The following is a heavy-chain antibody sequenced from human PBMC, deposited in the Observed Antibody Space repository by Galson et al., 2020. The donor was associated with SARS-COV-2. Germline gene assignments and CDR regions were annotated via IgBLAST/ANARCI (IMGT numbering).Heavy chain of an antibody. CDR2: INCKSGGA. D-gene: IGHD1-26*01. Sequence: GESLKISCKATGYTFIDYYLHWVRQAPGQGLEWMGRINCKSGGADYAERFQGRVTLNTNMYMTTAYMDVSSLTTDDTAVYYCARDRIPAWAAQNDAFDIWGQGTKVSVSS. V-gene: IGHV1-2*06. CDR1: GYTFIDYY. CDR3: ARDRIPAWAAQNDAFDI. J-gene: IGHJ3*02.